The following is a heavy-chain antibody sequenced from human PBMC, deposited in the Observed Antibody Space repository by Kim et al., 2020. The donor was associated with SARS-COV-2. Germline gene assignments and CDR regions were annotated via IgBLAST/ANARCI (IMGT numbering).Heavy chain of an antibody. V-gene: IGHV4-31*03. Sequence: SETLSLTCTVSGGSISSGGYYWSWIRQHPGKGLEWIGYIYYSGSTYYNPSLKSRVTISVDTSKNQFSLKLSSVTAADTAVYYCASLDSSGYYTDAFDIWGQGTMVTVSS. CDR2: IYYSGST. J-gene: IGHJ3*02. D-gene: IGHD3-22*01. CDR3: ASLDSSGYYTDAFDI. CDR1: GGSISSGGYY.